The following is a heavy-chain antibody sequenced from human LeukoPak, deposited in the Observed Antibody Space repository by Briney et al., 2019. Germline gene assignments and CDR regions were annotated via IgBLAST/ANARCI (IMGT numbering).Heavy chain of an antibody. Sequence: LPGGSLRLSCAASGFTFDDYAMHWVRQAPGKGLEWVSGISWNSGSIGYADSVKGRFTISRDNAKNSLYLQMNSLRAEDTALYYCAKDSHWGYYDSSGYGGPNIDYWGQGTLVTVSS. CDR2: ISWNSGSI. CDR3: AKDSHWGYYDSSGYGGPNIDY. J-gene: IGHJ4*02. CDR1: GFTFDDYA. D-gene: IGHD3-22*01. V-gene: IGHV3-9*01.